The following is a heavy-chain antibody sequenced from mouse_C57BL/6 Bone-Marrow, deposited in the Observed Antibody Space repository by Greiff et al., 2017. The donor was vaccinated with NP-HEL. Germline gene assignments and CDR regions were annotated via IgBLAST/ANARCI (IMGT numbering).Heavy chain of an antibody. CDR1: GFNIKDDY. J-gene: IGHJ1*03. D-gene: IGHD1-1*02. CDR3: TTGTPYWYFDV. CDR2: IDPENGDT. V-gene: IGHV14-4*01. Sequence: LVESGAELVRPGASVKLSCTASGFNIKDDYMHWVKQRPEQGLEWIGWIDPENGDTEYASKFQGKATITADTSSNTAYLQLSSLTSEDTAVYYCTTGTPYWYFDVWGTGTTVTVSS.